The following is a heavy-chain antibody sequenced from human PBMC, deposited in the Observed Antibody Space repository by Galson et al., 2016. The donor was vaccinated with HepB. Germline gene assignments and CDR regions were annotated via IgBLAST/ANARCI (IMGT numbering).Heavy chain of an antibody. Sequence: SLRLSCAASGYTVGSDFMTWVRQAPGKGLEWVSMFHGGANTYYADSVKGRFTISRDTPKNTLYLQMNSLSVEDTAIYYCASRAAWGQGTLVTVSS. J-gene: IGHJ4*02. V-gene: IGHV3-53*01. CDR3: ASRAA. CDR2: FHGGANT. D-gene: IGHD2-15*01. CDR1: GYTVGSDF.